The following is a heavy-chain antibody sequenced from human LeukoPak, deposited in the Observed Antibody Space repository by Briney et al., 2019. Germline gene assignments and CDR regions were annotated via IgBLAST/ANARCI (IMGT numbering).Heavy chain of an antibody. CDR2: IKQDGRER. D-gene: IGHD6-13*01. Sequence: GGSLRLSCAASGFTLSSFWMSWFRQTPGKGLEWVANIKQDGRERYYVDSVKGRFTISRDNARNSLYLQMNSLRVEDTAMYYCARWQPGFDPWGQGTLVTVSS. CDR1: GFTLSSFW. J-gene: IGHJ5*02. V-gene: IGHV3-7*01. CDR3: ARWQPGFDP.